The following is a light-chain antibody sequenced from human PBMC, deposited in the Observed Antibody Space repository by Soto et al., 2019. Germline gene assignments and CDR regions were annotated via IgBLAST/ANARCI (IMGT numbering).Light chain of an antibody. V-gene: IGLV2-23*01. CDR3: CSYAGSTYV. J-gene: IGLJ1*01. CDR1: SSDVGSFDV. CDR2: AGN. Sequence: QSVLTQPASVSGSPGQSITISCTGTSSDVGSFDVVSWYQQHPGKAPTLIIYAGNRRPSGVSSRFSGSQSDNTPSLTISGLQAGDEADYYCCSYAGSTYVFGSGTKVTVL.